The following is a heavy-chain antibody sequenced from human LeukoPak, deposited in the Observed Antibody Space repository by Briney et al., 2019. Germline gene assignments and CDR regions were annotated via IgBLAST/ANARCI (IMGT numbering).Heavy chain of an antibody. CDR1: GGSISSGGYY. CDR2: IYYSGST. D-gene: IGHD6-13*01. CDR3: ARDAPGGEQQLVRWFDP. V-gene: IGHV4-31*03. J-gene: IGHJ5*02. Sequence: SQTLSLTCTVSGGSISSGGYYWSWIRQHPGKRLEWIGYIYYSGSTYYNPSLKSRVTISVYTSKNQFSLKLSSVTAADTAVYYCARDAPGGEQQLVRWFDPWGQGTLVTVSS.